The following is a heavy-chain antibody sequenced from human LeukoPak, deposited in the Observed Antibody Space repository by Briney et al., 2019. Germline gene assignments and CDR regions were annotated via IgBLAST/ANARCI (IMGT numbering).Heavy chain of an antibody. CDR3: ARLTGMVRGDYYFDY. V-gene: IGHV4-59*08. CDR1: GGSISSYH. J-gene: IGHJ4*02. CDR2: MYYSGST. D-gene: IGHD3-10*01. Sequence: PSETLSLTCTVSGGSISSYHWSWIRQPLGKGLEWIGYMYYSGSTNYNPSLKSRVTISVDTSKNQFSLKLSSVTAADTAVYYCARLTGMVRGDYYFDYWGQGTLVTVSS.